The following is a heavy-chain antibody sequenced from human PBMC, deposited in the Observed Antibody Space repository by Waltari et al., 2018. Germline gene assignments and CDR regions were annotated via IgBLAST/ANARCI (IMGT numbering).Heavy chain of an antibody. CDR1: GFTFSSYA. D-gene: IGHD3-3*01. Sequence: EVQLVESGGGLVQPGGSLRLSCAASGFTFSSYAMHWVRQAPGKGLEYVSAISSNGGSTYYANSVKGRFTISRDNSKNTLYLQMNSLKTEDTAVYYCTTPYYEVSLGWGQGTLVTVSS. CDR3: TTPYYEVSLG. CDR2: ISSNGGST. V-gene: IGHV3-64*01. J-gene: IGHJ4*02.